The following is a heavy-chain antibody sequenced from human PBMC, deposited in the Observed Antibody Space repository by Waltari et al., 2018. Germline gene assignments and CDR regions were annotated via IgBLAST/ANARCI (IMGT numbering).Heavy chain of an antibody. CDR1: GDSINTSPNY. V-gene: IGHV4-39*07. J-gene: IGHJ5*02. CDR2: IYSAGYT. Sequence: QVQLQESGPGLVKPSETLSLTCSVSGDSINTSPNYWGWIRQPPGKGLEWIGNIYSAGYTYYDPSLKSRLTIAVDTSKNQFSLKMSSVTAADTAIYYCARVSGGYPVGWIDPWGQGTLVTVSS. D-gene: IGHD1-26*01. CDR3: ARVSGGYPVGWIDP.